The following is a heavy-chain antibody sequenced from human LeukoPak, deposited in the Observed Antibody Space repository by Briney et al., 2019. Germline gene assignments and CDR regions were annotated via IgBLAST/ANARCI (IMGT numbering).Heavy chain of an antibody. V-gene: IGHV3-21*01. CDR3: AIRALTTGYYFDY. J-gene: IGHJ4*02. Sequence: GGSLRLSCAASGFTFSSYSMNWVRQAPGKWLEWVSSIITSSSYIYYADSVKGRVTISRDNAKNPLYLQMNSLRADDTAVYYCAIRALTTGYYFDYWGQGTLVTVSS. CDR1: GFTFSSYS. CDR2: IITSSSYI. D-gene: IGHD3-9*01.